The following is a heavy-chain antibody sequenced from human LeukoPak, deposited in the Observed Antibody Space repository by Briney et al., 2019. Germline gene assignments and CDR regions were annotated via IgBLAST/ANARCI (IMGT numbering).Heavy chain of an antibody. V-gene: IGHV4-34*01. CDR1: GASFSGYY. CDR2: INHSGST. Sequence: PSGTLSLTCAVYGASFSGYYWSWIRQPPGKGLEWIGEINHSGSTNYNPSLKSRVTISVDTSKNQFSLKLSSVTAADTAVYYCARVTIVVVPAARVYYYYYYYMDVWGKGTTVTVSS. D-gene: IGHD2-2*01. CDR3: ARVTIVVVPAARVYYYYYYYMDV. J-gene: IGHJ6*03.